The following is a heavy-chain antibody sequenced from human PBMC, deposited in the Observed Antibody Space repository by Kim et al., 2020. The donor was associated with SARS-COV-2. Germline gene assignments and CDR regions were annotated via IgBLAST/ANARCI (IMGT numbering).Heavy chain of an antibody. CDR1: GYTFTSYA. CDR2: INTNTGNP. V-gene: IGHV7-4-1*02. D-gene: IGHD6-13*01. CDR3: ARDISSSWTQWAAAASDY. Sequence: ASVKVSCKASGYTFTSYAMNWVRQAPGQGLEWMGWINTNTGNPTYAQGFTGRFVFSLDTSVTTAYLQISSLKAEDTAVYYCARDISSSWTQWAAAASDYWGQGTLVTVSS. J-gene: IGHJ4*02.